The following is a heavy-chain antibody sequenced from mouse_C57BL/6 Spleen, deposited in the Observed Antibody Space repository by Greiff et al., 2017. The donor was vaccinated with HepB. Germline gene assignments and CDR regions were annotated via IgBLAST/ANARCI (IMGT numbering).Heavy chain of an antibody. CDR1: GYTFTSYW. Sequence: QVQLKQSGAELVRPGSSVKLSCKASGYTFTSYWMHWVKQRPIQGLEWIGNIDPSDSETHYNQKFKDKATLTVDKSSSTAYMQLSSLTSEDSAVYYCARPPPSYGSSSYWYFDVWGTGTTVTVSS. D-gene: IGHD1-1*01. V-gene: IGHV1-52*01. CDR3: ARPPPSYGSSSYWYFDV. CDR2: IDPSDSET. J-gene: IGHJ1*03.